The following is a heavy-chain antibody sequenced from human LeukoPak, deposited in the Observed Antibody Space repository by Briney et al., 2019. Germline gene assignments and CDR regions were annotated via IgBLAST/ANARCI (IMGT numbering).Heavy chain of an antibody. CDR2: IRYDGSNK. CDR3: AKVPGIAAAYFDY. CDR1: GFTFSSYG. Sequence: GGSLRLSCAASGFTFSSYGMHWVRQAPGKGLEWVAFIRYDGSNKYYADSVKGRFTISRDNSKNTLYLQMNSLRAEDTAVYYCAKVPGIAAAYFDYWGQGTLVTVSS. J-gene: IGHJ4*02. D-gene: IGHD6-13*01. V-gene: IGHV3-30*02.